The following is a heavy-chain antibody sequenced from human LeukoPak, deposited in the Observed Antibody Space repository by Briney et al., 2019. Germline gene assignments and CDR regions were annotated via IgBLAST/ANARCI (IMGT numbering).Heavy chain of an antibody. Sequence: GGSLRLSCAASGFTFSSYAMHWVRQAPGKGLEYVSAISSNGGSTYYANSVKGRFTISRDNSKNTLYLQMGSLRAEDMAVYYCARGQWELLPSYCYYYMDVWGKGTTVTVSS. CDR2: ISSNGGST. D-gene: IGHD1-26*01. V-gene: IGHV3-64*01. CDR3: ARGQWELLPSYCYYYMDV. CDR1: GFTFSSYA. J-gene: IGHJ6*03.